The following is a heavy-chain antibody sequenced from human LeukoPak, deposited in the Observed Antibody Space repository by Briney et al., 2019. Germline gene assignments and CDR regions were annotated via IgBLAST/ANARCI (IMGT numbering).Heavy chain of an antibody. Sequence: GGSLRLSCAASGFTLSSYSMNWVRQAPGKGLEWVSYISSSSSTIYYADSVKGRFTISRDNAKNSLYLQMNSLRAEDTAVYYCARAKKQLRYFDWLRVGAFDIWGQGTMVTVSS. CDR3: ARAKKQLRYFDWLRVGAFDI. D-gene: IGHD3-9*01. J-gene: IGHJ3*02. V-gene: IGHV3-48*04. CDR1: GFTLSSYS. CDR2: ISSSSSTI.